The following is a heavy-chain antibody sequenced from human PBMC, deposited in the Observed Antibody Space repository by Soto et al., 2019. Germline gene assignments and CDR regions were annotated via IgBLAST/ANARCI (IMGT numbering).Heavy chain of an antibody. Sequence: EVQLLESGGGLVQPGGSLRLSCTASGFTVSSYAMTWVRQAPGKGLERVAAISGIGTHTCYADSVKGRFTISRDNSKNTLDVQMNSLRVEDTALYYCAKDGYSGRIINYNYYLDVWGKGTTVTVSS. CDR3: AKDGYSGRIINYNYYLDV. V-gene: IGHV3-23*01. CDR2: ISGIGTHT. J-gene: IGHJ6*03. D-gene: IGHD5-12*01. CDR1: GFTVSSYA.